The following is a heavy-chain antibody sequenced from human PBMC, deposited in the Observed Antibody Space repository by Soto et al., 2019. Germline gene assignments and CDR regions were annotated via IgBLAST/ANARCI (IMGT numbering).Heavy chain of an antibody. J-gene: IGHJ4*02. Sequence: PGESCKSCFKASEYILNTYWIAWVRQMPGKVLGCMGLIYPGDFDTKYGRSLQGQTTISADKSITTAYLHWSSPKASDTAMYYCAAVERVDIYSGYKHWGQGTLDTVSS. V-gene: IGHV5-51*01. CDR1: EYILNTYW. CDR2: IYPGDFDT. D-gene: IGHD5-12*01. CDR3: AAVERVDIYSGYKH.